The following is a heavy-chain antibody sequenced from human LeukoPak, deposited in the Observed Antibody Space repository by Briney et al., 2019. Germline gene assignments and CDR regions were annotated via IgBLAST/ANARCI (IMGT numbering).Heavy chain of an antibody. CDR1: GGSFSGYY. CDR3: VRGSRVYCGGDCYYY. J-gene: IGHJ4*02. D-gene: IGHD2-21*02. V-gene: IGHV4-34*01. Sequence: ASETLSLTCTVFGGSFSGYYWSWIRQPPDKWMEWIGEINPSGSTNYNPSLKTRVTISTDTSKNHFLLNLNSVTAADTGVYYCVRGSRVYCGGDCYYYWGQGTLVTVSS. CDR2: INPSGST.